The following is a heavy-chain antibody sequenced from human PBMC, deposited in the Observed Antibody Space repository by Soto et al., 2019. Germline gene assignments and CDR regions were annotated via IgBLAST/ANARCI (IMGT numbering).Heavy chain of an antibody. CDR3: AGPIPGNAFDI. D-gene: IGHD2-2*02. J-gene: IGHJ3*02. CDR2: IYHSGST. V-gene: IGHV4-4*02. CDR1: GGSISSDNW. Sequence: QVQLQESGPGLVKPSGTLSLICAVSGGSISSDNWWSWVRQPPGKGLEWIGEIYHSGSTFYNSSLNCRVTMSVETSRNHFSLMLTSVTAADTAVYYCAGPIPGNAFDIWGQGTMVTVSP.